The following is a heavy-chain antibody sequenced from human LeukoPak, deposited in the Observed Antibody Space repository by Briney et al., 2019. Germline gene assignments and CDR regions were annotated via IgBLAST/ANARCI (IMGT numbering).Heavy chain of an antibody. CDR3: AKSGWLDN. Sequence: PGGSLRLSCAASGFTFSIIGMSWVRQAPEKGPEWVSTINEGGEDTYYANSVKGRFTVSRDNSRNTLYLQMNSLRVEHTAVYYCAKSGWLDNLGQGTLVTVSS. CDR1: GFTFSIIG. J-gene: IGHJ4*02. D-gene: IGHD6-19*01. CDR2: INEGGEDT. V-gene: IGHV3-23*01.